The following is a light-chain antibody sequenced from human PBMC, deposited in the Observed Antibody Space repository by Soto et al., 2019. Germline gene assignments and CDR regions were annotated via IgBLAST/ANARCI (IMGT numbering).Light chain of an antibody. CDR2: DAS. Sequence: DIKTAQSPSTLSAGVGDRVTVTFPSSQSISRWLAWYQQKPGKGPKLVIYDASSLESGVPSRFSGSGSGTEFTLAISSLQPDDFASYPCKQYKSFPVTFGKGTKVDIK. J-gene: IGKJ1*01. CDR3: KQYKSFPVT. CDR1: QSISRW. V-gene: IGKV1-5*01.